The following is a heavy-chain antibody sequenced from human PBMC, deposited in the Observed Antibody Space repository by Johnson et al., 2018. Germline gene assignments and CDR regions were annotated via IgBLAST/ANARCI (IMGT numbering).Heavy chain of an antibody. CDR1: GFELEDYT. V-gene: IGHV3-43*01. CDR3: ARDVFYGGLAYAIDA. CDR2: ITWDGRSP. Sequence: VQLVESGGVVVQPGGSLRLACVTSGFELEDYTVHWVRQAPGKVLAWVSLITWDGRSPYYAASVKGRFTISKDNYNNPLSLQMNSLRTQDTAFYYCARDVFYGGLAYAIDAWGQGTLVTVSS. D-gene: IGHD4/OR15-4a*01. J-gene: IGHJ3*01.